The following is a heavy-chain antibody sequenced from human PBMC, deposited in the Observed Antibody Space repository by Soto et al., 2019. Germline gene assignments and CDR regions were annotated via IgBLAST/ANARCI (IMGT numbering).Heavy chain of an antibody. CDR3: ARDRLVLFDY. Sequence: VQLQQSGPGLVKPSQNLSLTSTVSGGSISSGGYYWSRIRQHPGIGLEWIGYIYYSGSTYYNPSIMRRVTISVDTSKNQFSLKLSSVTAADTAVYYCARDRLVLFDYWGQGTLVTVSS. V-gene: IGHV4-31*03. D-gene: IGHD6-19*01. CDR2: IYYSGST. J-gene: IGHJ4*02. CDR1: GGSISSGGYY.